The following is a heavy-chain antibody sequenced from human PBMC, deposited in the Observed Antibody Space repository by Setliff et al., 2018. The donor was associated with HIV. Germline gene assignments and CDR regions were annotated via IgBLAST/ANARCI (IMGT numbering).Heavy chain of an antibody. CDR3: ASGYVEYSYDSSGYYSFDY. J-gene: IGHJ4*02. V-gene: IGHV1-69*05. CDR1: GGIFSNYA. Sequence: SVKVSCKASGGIFSNYAINWVRLAPGQGLEWMGGIIPIFGTADYAQELQGRVTMTTDTSTSTAYMELRSLRSDDTAVYYCASGYVEYSYDSSGYYSFDYWGQGTLVTVSS. D-gene: IGHD3-22*01. CDR2: IIPIFGTA.